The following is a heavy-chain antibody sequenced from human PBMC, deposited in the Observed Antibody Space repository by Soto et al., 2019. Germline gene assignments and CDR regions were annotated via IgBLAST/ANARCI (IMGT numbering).Heavy chain of an antibody. D-gene: IGHD3-22*01. J-gene: IGHJ4*02. V-gene: IGHV3-30-3*01. CDR3: ARGGTYYYDSSGYYFDY. Sequence: QVQLVESGGGVVQPGRSLRLSCVASGFTFSSYAMHWVRQAPGKGLEWVAVISYDGSNKYYADSMKGRFTISRDNSKNTLYLQMSSLRAEDTAVHYCARGGTYYYDSSGYYFDYWGQGTLVTVSS. CDR2: ISYDGSNK. CDR1: GFTFSSYA.